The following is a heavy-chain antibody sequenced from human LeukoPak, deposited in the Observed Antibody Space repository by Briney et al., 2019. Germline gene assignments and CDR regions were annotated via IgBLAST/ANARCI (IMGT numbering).Heavy chain of an antibody. CDR1: GFTFSDYY. Sequence: GGSLRLSCAASGFTFSDYYMSWIRQAPGKGLEWVSYISSSGSTIYYADSVKGRFTISRDNAKNSLYLQMNSLRAEDTAVYYCARSGVAVAGKWNYMDVWGKGTTVTISS. CDR3: ARSGVAVAGKWNYMDV. D-gene: IGHD6-19*01. J-gene: IGHJ6*03. V-gene: IGHV3-11*01. CDR2: ISSSGSTI.